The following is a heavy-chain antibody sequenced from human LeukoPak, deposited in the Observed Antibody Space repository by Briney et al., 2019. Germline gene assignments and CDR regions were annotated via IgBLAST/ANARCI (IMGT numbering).Heavy chain of an antibody. CDR2: IFYSGST. CDR1: GGSFSGYY. D-gene: IGHD3-10*01. CDR3: ASTLTYYYGSGSYYIDC. J-gene: IGHJ4*02. V-gene: IGHV4-34*12. Sequence: SETLSLTCAVYGGSFSGYYWGWIRQPPGRGLEWMGSIFYSGSTYYNPSIKSRVTISVDTSKNQLSLKLRSVTAADTAVYYCASTLTYYYGSGSYYIDCWGQGTLVTVSS.